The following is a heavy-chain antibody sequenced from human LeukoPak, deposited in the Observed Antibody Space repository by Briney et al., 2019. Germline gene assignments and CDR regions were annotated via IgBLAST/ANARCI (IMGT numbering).Heavy chain of an antibody. D-gene: IGHD3-22*01. CDR3: ERVTYYDDSTGYRFDY. CDR1: GFTFSTNW. J-gene: IGHJ4*02. Sequence: GGSLRLSCAASGFTFSTNWMHWVRQAPGKGLVWVSRVNSDGSSTTYADSVKGRFAISRDNAKNTLYLQMNSLRAEDTAVYYCERVTYYDDSTGYRFDYWGQETLVTVSP. V-gene: IGHV3-74*01. CDR2: VNSDGSST.